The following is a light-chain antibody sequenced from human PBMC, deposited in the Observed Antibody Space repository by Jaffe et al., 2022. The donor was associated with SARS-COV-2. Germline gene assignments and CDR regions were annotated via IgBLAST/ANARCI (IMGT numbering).Light chain of an antibody. CDR1: PRISSY. CDR3: QQSYSAPVT. Sequence: DIQMTQSPSSLSASVGDRVTITCRASPRISSYLNWYQQKPGKAPKLLVFAASTLQSGVPSRFSGSGSGTDFTLTISSLQPEDFATYYCQQSYSAPVTFGQGTRLEIK. J-gene: IGKJ5*01. CDR2: AAS. V-gene: IGKV1-39*01.